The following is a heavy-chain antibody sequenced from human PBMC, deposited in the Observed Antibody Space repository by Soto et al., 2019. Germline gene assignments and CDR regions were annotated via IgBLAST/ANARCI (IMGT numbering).Heavy chain of an antibody. Sequence: QVQLVQSGAEVKKPGASVKVSCKASGYTFTGYYMHWVRQAPGQGLEWMGWINPNSGGTNYAQKFQGRVTMTRDTSISTAYMELSRLRSDDTAVYYCARERAVAAETYYYYGMDVWGQGTTVTVSS. V-gene: IGHV1-2*02. CDR1: GYTFTGYY. CDR2: INPNSGGT. D-gene: IGHD6-19*01. J-gene: IGHJ6*02. CDR3: ARERAVAAETYYYYGMDV.